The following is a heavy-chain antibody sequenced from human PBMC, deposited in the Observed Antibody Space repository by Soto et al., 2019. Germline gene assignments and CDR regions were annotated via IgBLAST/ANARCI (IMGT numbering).Heavy chain of an antibody. V-gene: IGHV4-31*03. D-gene: IGHD3-10*01. CDR3: ARRGVGKASDF. J-gene: IGHJ4*02. Sequence: PTETLSLTCTVSGGSISSDVYSWSWIRQHPGNVLEWIGHIYYSGSTYYNPSLQSRVSISVDTSKKQFSLKLSSVTAADTAVYECARRGVGKASDFSCQASLVSVS. CDR1: GGSISSDVYS. CDR2: IYYSGST.